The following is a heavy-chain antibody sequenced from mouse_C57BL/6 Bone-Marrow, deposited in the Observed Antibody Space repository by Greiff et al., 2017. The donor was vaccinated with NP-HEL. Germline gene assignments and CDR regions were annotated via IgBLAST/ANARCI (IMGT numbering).Heavy chain of an antibody. CDR1: GYSFTSYG. J-gene: IGHJ3*01. CDR2: IYPRSGNT. V-gene: IGHV1-81*01. CDR3: AREEAE. Sequence: QVQLKESGAELARPWASVTLSCKASGYSFTSYGISWVKQRPGQGLEWIGEIYPRSGNTYYKEKFKGKATLTADKSSSTAYMELRSVASEVYAGDFSAREEAEGGQGTLVTVSA.